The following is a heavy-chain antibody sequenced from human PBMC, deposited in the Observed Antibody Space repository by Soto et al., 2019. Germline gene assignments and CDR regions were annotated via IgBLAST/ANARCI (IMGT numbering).Heavy chain of an antibody. D-gene: IGHD5-18*01. CDR2: MSYSGST. CDR3: ARHRVPCVDDPIQGCFDS. Sequence: QLQLQESGPGLVKPSETLSLTCTVSGGSISSSSSYWGWIRQPPGKGLEWIGSMSYSGSTYHNPSLRRRVTWAVDTTQNQFSLKLTSVTAADTAVYSCARHRVPCVDDPIQGCFDSWGQGILVTDCS. CDR1: GGSISSSSSY. J-gene: IGHJ4*02. V-gene: IGHV4-39*01.